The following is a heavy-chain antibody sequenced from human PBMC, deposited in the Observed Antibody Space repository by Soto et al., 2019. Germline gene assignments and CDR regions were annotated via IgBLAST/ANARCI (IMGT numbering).Heavy chain of an antibody. D-gene: IGHD1-26*01. CDR1: GFTFHEYA. CDR3: SKDISRTVGATTIDY. J-gene: IGHJ4*02. V-gene: IGHV3-9*01. Sequence: SLRLSCTASGFTFHEYAMHWVRQAPGKGLEWVSGISWNSGSIDYAGSVKGRFTISRDNAKNSLYLQMNSLRAEDAALYYCSKDISRTVGATTIDYWGQGTLVTVSS. CDR2: ISWNSGSI.